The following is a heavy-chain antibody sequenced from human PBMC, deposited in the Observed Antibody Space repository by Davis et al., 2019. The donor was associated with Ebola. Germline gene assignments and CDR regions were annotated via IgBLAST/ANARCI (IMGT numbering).Heavy chain of an antibody. CDR2: TYYKSKWYN. CDR3: VRGWGQHGMGV. J-gene: IGHJ6*02. Sequence: HSQTLSLTCVISGDSVSGSSGAWNWIRQSPSRGLEWLGRTYYKSKWYNDYAVSVKSRITINADTAKNQLSLHLNSVTPEDTAVYYCVRGWGQHGMGVWGQGTTVTVSS. D-gene: IGHD1-26*01. CDR1: GDSVSGSSGA. V-gene: IGHV6-1*01.